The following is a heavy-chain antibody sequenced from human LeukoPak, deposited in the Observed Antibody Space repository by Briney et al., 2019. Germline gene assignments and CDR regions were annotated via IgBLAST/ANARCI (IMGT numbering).Heavy chain of an antibody. D-gene: IGHD6-19*01. CDR1: GDSITNYY. J-gene: IGHJ4*02. V-gene: IGHV4-4*07. Sequence: SETLSLTCTVSGDSITNYYWSWIRQPPGKGLEWLGRIYSSGSSNYNPPLETRVTMSVDTSKNQFSLKLNSVTAADTAVYYCARLAYSSGWSYFDSWGQGTLVTVSS. CDR3: ARLAYSSGWSYFDS. CDR2: IYSSGSS.